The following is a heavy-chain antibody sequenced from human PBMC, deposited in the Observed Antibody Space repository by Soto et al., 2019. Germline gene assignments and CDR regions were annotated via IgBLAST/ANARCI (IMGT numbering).Heavy chain of an antibody. CDR1: GFTFSDYY. D-gene: IGHD2-2*02. V-gene: IGHV3-72*01. J-gene: IGHJ5*02. Sequence: EVQLAESGGGLVQAGGSVRLSREASGFTFSDYYMDWVRQAPGMGLEWVGRIRNKAAGYTTQYAASVKGRVIISRDDSENSLHLQMNSLITEDTAVYYCATVVYCFGSSCHMQSWGQGTLVTVSS. CDR2: IRNKAAGYTT. CDR3: ATVVYCFGSSCHMQS.